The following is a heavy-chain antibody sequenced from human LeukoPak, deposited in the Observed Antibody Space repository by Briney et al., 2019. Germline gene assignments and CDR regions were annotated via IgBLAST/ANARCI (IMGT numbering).Heavy chain of an antibody. CDR3: ARDGISGWYVY. D-gene: IGHD6-19*01. V-gene: IGHV1-18*01. J-gene: IGHJ4*02. CDR2: ISVYSGST. Sequence: ASVKVSCKASGYTFSTYGITWVRQAPGQGLEWMGWISVYSGSTNYAQNLQGRVTMTADTSTSTAYMELRSLRSDDTAMYYCARDGISGWYVYWGQGTLVTVSS. CDR1: GYTFSTYG.